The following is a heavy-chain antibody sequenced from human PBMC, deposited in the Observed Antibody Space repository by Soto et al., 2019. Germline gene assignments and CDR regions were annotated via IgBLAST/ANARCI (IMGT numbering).Heavy chain of an antibody. CDR3: ARGPLRYFYTRPVRQNWFDP. V-gene: IGHV1-69*13. CDR2: IIPIFGTA. J-gene: IGHJ5*02. Sequence: GASVKVSCKASGGTFSSYAISWVRQAPGQGLEWMGGIIPIFGTANYAQKFQGRVTITADESTSTAYMELSSLRSEDTAVYYCARGPLRYFYTRPVRQNWFDPWGQGTLVTVS. D-gene: IGHD3-9*01. CDR1: GGTFSSYA.